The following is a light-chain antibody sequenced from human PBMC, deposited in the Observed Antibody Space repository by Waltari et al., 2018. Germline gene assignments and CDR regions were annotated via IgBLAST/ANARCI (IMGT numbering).Light chain of an antibody. CDR2: AAF. J-gene: IGKJ1*01. Sequence: DIQMTQSPSTLSASVGDRVTITFRASLSISRWLAWYQHKPGKAPKLLIYAAFSLQNGVPSRFSGSGSDTEFTLTICILQPDDFATYYCQQYNGYSGTFGQGTKVEIK. V-gene: IGKV1-5*01. CDR3: QQYNGYSGT. CDR1: LSISRW.